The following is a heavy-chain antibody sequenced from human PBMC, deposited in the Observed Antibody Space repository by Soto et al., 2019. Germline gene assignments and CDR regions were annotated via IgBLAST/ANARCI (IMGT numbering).Heavy chain of an antibody. Sequence: PGGSLRLSCSASGFTFSSYGMHWVRQAPGKGLEWVAVIWYDGSNKYYADSVKGRFTISRDNSKNTLYLQMNSLRAEDTAVYYCTRGIAGYYFDYWGQGNLVTVSS. CDR2: IWYDGSNK. CDR1: GFTFSSYG. J-gene: IGHJ4*02. D-gene: IGHD3-16*02. V-gene: IGHV3-33*01. CDR3: TRGIAGYYFDY.